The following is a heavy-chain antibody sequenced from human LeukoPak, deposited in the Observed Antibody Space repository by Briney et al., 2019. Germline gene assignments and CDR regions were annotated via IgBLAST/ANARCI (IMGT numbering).Heavy chain of an antibody. J-gene: IGHJ4*02. CDR3: ARQTGSGLFILP. Sequence: SETLFLTCTVSGVSISSSNSYWGWIRQPRGKRLEWIGSIYYSGNTYYNASLKSQVSISIDTSKNQFSLRLTSVTAADTAVYYCARQTGSGLFILPGGQGTLVTVSS. V-gene: IGHV4-39*01. CDR1: GVSISSSNSY. CDR2: IYYSGNT. D-gene: IGHD3/OR15-3a*01.